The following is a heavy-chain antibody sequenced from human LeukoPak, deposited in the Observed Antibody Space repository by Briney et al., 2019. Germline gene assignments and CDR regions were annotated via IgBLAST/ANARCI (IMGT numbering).Heavy chain of an antibody. Sequence: SETLSLTCTVSGGSISSSSYYWGWIRQPPGKGLEWIGSIYYSGSTYYNPSLKSRVTISVDTSKNQFSLKLSSVTAADTAVYYYARGDGLVVVVAATPGAFDIWGQGTMVTVSS. J-gene: IGHJ3*02. CDR3: ARGDGLVVVVAATPGAFDI. D-gene: IGHD2-15*01. CDR1: GGSISSSSYY. CDR2: IYYSGST. V-gene: IGHV4-39*07.